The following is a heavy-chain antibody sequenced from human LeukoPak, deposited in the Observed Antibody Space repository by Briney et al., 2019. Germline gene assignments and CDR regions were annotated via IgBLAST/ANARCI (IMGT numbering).Heavy chain of an antibody. D-gene: IGHD4-17*01. V-gene: IGHV3-53*01. CDR2: IYSGGST. Sequence: PGGSLRLSCAASGFTASSNYMSWVRQAPGKGLEWVSVIYSGGSTYYTDSVKGRFTISRDISKNTLYLQMNSVRVEDTAVYYCARETNDYGDYALAYWGQGTLVTVSS. CDR1: GFTASSNY. CDR3: ARETNDYGDYALAY. J-gene: IGHJ4*02.